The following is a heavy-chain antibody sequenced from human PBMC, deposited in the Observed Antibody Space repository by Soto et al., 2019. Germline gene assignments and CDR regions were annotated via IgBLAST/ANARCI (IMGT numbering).Heavy chain of an antibody. D-gene: IGHD6-19*01. CDR2: INSYNANT. V-gene: IGHV1-18*04. J-gene: IGHJ5*02. CDR3: ERDSTSQSCVSSGCHQGGCFDP. Sequence: QVQLVQSGPEVKKPGPSVKVSCKASGYTLTDHGISWVRQAPAQGLEWMGWINSYNANTRYGGKVQDRVTMTTDTINTVYMVLTGLTADYTAVYYCERDSTSQSCVSSGCHQGGCFDPWSQGSLVTVCS. CDR1: GYTLTDHG.